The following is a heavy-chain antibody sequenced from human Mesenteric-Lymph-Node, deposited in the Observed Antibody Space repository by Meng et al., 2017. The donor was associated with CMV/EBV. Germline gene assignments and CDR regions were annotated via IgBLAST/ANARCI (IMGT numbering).Heavy chain of an antibody. CDR2: INHSGST. CDR1: GGSFSGYY. Sequence: QGRLRPWGSGLLKPSETLSVTWAVYGGSFSGYYWNWIRQSPEKGLEWIGEINHSGSTTYNPSFTSRIIISVDTSTNQISLNMSSVTAADTAVYYCARGSSYDILTGYFDYWGQGALVTVSS. D-gene: IGHD3-9*01. J-gene: IGHJ4*02. CDR3: ARGSSYDILTGYFDY. V-gene: IGHV4-34*01.